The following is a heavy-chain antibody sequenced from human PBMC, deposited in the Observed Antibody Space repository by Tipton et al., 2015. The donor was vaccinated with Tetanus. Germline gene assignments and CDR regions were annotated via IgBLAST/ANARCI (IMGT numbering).Heavy chain of an antibody. V-gene: IGHV4-59*12. Sequence: TLSLTCSVSGASISSYYWNWIRQVPGKGLEWIGYTHHSGNTNYNPSLSGRVTTSVDTSKNQFSLNLNSVTAADTAVYYCARRRYTWNRGGFDIWGQGTMVTVSS. J-gene: IGHJ3*02. D-gene: IGHD1-20*01. CDR3: ARRRYTWNRGGFDI. CDR2: THHSGNT. CDR1: GASISSYY.